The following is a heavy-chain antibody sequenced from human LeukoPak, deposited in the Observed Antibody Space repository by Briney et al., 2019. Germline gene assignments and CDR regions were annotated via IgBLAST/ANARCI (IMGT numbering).Heavy chain of an antibody. CDR1: GGSISSYY. V-gene: IGHV4-59*01. CDR2: IYYSGST. D-gene: IGHD2-15*01. CDR3: ARENCSGGSCYGGGAFDI. J-gene: IGHJ3*02. Sequence: KPSETLSLTCTVSGGSISSYYWSWIRQPPGKGLEWIGYIYYSGSTNYNPSLKSRVTISVDTSRNQFSLKLSSVTAADTAVYYCARENCSGGSCYGGGAFDIWGQGTMVTVSS.